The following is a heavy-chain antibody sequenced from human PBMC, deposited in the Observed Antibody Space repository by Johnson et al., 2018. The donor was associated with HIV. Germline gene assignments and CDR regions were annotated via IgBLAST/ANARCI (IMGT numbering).Heavy chain of an antibody. V-gene: IGHV3-NL1*01. Sequence: QVQLVESGGGVVQPGRSLRLSCAASGFTFSSYGMHWVRQAPGKGLEWVSVIYSGGSTYYADSVKGRFTISRDNSKNTLYLQMNSLRAEDTAVYYCARETRDDAFDIWGQGTMVTVSS. CDR2: IYSGGST. CDR1: GFTFSSYG. J-gene: IGHJ3*02. D-gene: IGHD4-11*01. CDR3: ARETRDDAFDI.